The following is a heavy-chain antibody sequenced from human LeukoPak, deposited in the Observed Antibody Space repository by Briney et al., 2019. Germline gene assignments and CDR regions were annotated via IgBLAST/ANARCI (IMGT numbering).Heavy chain of an antibody. CDR1: GFTFSSYA. CDR3: AKVRYVDY. V-gene: IGHV3-23*01. D-gene: IGHD4-17*01. J-gene: IGHJ4*02. Sequence: PGGSLRLSCAASGFTFSSYAMSWVRQAPGKGLEWVSGISGSGDRTYYADSAKGRFTISRDNSKNTLYLQMNSLRAEDTSVYYCAKVRYVDYWGQGTLVTVSS. CDR2: ISGSGDRT.